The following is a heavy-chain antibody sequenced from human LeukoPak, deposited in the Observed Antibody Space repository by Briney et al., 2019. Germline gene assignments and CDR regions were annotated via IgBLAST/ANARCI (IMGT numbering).Heavy chain of an antibody. V-gene: IGHV4-38-2*01. D-gene: IGHD2-2*01. CDR2: IYHSGST. Sequence: SETLSLTCAVSGYSISSGYYWGWIRQPPGKGLEWIGSIYHSGSTYYNPSLKSRVTISVDTPKNQFSLRLSSVTAADTAVYYCARHIVVVPAAIQYSDYWGQGTLVTVSS. CDR1: GYSISSGYY. CDR3: ARHIVVVPAAIQYSDY. J-gene: IGHJ4*02.